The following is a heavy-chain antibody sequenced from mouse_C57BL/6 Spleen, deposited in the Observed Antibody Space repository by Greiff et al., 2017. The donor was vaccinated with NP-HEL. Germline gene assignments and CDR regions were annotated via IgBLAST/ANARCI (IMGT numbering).Heavy chain of an antibody. CDR3: ARKTVNWYFDV. Sequence: VQLKESGPVLVKPGASVKMSCKASGYTFTDYYMNWVKQSHGKSLEWIGVINPYNGGTSYNQKFKGKATLTVDKSSSTAYMELNSLTSEDSAVYYCARKTVNWYFDVWGTGTTVTVSS. CDR1: GYTFTDYY. CDR2: INPYNGGT. J-gene: IGHJ1*03. V-gene: IGHV1-19*01.